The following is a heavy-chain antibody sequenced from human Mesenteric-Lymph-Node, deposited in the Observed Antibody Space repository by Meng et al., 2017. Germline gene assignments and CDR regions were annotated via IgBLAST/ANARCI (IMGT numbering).Heavy chain of an antibody. V-gene: IGHV3-48*01. J-gene: IGHJ6*02. Sequence: GESLKISCAASGFAFTNYEMNWVRQAPGKGLEWISYITTGTHDKYADSVKGRFSISRDNAKNSLYLQMNSLRVEDTAVYYCAKILSTTQYYYYGMDVWGQGTTVTVSS. D-gene: IGHD1-1*01. CDR2: ITTGTHDK. CDR1: GFAFTNYE. CDR3: AKILSTTQYYYYGMDV.